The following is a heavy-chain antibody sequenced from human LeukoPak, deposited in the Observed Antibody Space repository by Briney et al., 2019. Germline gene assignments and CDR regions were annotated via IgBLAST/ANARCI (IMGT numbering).Heavy chain of an antibody. CDR2: FFYRGNN. V-gene: IGHV4-59*08. D-gene: IGHD3-10*01. CDR3: ARHYGP. Sequence: SETLSLTCTVPGGSISSNYWSWIRQPPGKGLEWIGYFFYRGNNNYNPSLKSRVTISVDTSKNQFSLKLNSVTAADTAVYYCARHYGPWGQGTLVTVSS. CDR1: GGSISSNY. J-gene: IGHJ5*02.